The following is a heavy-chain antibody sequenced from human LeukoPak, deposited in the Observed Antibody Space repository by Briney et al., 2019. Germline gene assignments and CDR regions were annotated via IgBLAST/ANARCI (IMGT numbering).Heavy chain of an antibody. J-gene: IGHJ5*02. CDR1: GFLFSSYG. D-gene: IGHD3-10*01. V-gene: IGHV3-23*01. CDR2: ISGSGGST. CDR3: AKGWDRPLWFGEFSPESET. Sequence: PGGSLRLSCAASGFLFSSYGMSWVRQAPGKGLEWVSAISGSGGSTYYADSVKGRFTISRDNSKNTLYLQMNSLRAEDTAVYYCAKGWDRPLWFGEFSPESETWGQGTLVTVSS.